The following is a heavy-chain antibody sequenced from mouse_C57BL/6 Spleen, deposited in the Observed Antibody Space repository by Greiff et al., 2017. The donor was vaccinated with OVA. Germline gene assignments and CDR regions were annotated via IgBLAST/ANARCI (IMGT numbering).Heavy chain of an antibody. V-gene: IGHV1-69*01. CDR3: ARGKGSSYVEDYCDY. D-gene: IGHD1-1*01. CDR1: GYTFPSYW. J-gene: IGHJ2*01. CDR2: IDPSDSYT. Sequence: QVQLQQPGAELVMPGASVKLSCKASGYTFPSYWMHWVKQRPGQGLEWIGEIDPSDSYTNYNQKFKGKSTLTVDTYSSTAYMQLRSLTSEDAAVYYCARGKGSSYVEDYCDYGGQGTTVTVSS.